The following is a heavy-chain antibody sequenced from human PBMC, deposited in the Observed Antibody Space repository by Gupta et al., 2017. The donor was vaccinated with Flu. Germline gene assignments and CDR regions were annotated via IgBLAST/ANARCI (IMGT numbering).Heavy chain of an antibody. CDR3: ARDHYDYLTGFAEFDY. CDR1: Y. D-gene: IGHD3-9*01. CDR2: ISGSGDRI. V-gene: IGHV3-11*01. J-gene: IGHJ4*02. Sequence: YMAWIRQAPGKGLEWLSSISGSGDRIDNADSVPGRFTISRDNAKRSLYVDMHSLKVEDTSIYYCARDHYDYLTGFAEFDYCGQGTQVTVS.